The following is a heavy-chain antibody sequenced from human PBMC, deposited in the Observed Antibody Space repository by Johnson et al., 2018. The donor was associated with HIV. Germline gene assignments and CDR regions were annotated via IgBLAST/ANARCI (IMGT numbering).Heavy chain of an antibody. Sequence: VQLVESGGGVVRPGGSLRLSCAAFGFTFDDYAMHWVRQAPGKGLEWVSGISWNSGSIGYADSVKGRFTISRDNAKNSLYLQMNSLRAEDTALYYCANEAVDSGAFDIWGQGTMVTVSS. CDR3: ANEAVDSGAFDI. CDR2: ISWNSGSI. D-gene: IGHD6-19*01. CDR1: GFTFDDYA. V-gene: IGHV3-9*01. J-gene: IGHJ3*02.